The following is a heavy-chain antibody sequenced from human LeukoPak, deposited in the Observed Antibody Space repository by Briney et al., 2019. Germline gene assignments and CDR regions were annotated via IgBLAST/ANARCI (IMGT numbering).Heavy chain of an antibody. V-gene: IGHV3-21*01. D-gene: IGHD6-13*01. CDR1: GFTFSSYS. Sequence: PGGSLRLSCAASGFTFSSYSMNWVRQAPGKGLEWVSSISTSSNNIFYADSVKGRFTISRDNSKNTLYLQMNSLRAEDTAVYYCARGKALAFAFDIWGQGTMVTVSS. CDR3: ARGKALAFAFDI. J-gene: IGHJ3*02. CDR2: ISTSSNNI.